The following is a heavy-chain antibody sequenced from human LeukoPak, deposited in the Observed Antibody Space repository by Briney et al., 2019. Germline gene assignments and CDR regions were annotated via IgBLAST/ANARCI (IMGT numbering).Heavy chain of an antibody. CDR1: GYTFTSYY. J-gene: IGHJ4*02. CDR2: INPSAGST. D-gene: IGHD3-22*01. CDR3: ASWNTYYYDSSTFDY. V-gene: IGHV1-46*01. Sequence: ASVKVSCKASGYTFTSYYMHWVRQAPGQGLEWMGIINPSAGSTSYAQKFQGRVTMTRDTSTSTVYMELSSLRSEDTAVYYCASWNTYYYDSSTFDYWGQGTLVTVSS.